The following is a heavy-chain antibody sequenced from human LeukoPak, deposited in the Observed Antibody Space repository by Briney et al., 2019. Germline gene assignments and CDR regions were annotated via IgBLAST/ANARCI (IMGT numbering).Heavy chain of an antibody. V-gene: IGHV4-39*01. Sequence: PSETLSLTCTVSGGSISSSSYYWGWIRQPPGKGLEWIGTIYYSGNTYYNPSLKSRVSISVDTSKNQFSLKLSSVTAADTAVYYCARLAVAGNGFDYWGQGTLVTVSS. CDR3: ARLAVAGNGFDY. CDR1: GGSISSSSYY. CDR2: IYYSGNT. D-gene: IGHD6-19*01. J-gene: IGHJ4*02.